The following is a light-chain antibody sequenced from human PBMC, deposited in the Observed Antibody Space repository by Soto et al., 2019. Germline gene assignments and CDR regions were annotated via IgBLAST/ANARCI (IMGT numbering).Light chain of an antibody. CDR1: QDVNNF. Sequence: DLQMTQSPSSLSASVGDRVIITCRASQDVNNFLAWFQQKPGKAPKSLIYAASNLQSGVPSRFSGSKSGTDFTLTISSLQPEDFATYYCQQYNTFPLTFGGGTRVEIK. CDR2: AAS. V-gene: IGKV1-16*01. J-gene: IGKJ4*01. CDR3: QQYNTFPLT.